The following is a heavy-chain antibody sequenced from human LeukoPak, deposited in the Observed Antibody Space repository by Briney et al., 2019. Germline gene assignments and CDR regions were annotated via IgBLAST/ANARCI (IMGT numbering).Heavy chain of an antibody. Sequence: SETLSLTCTVSGGSISSYYWSWIRQPPGKGLEWIGSIYYSGSTYYNPSLKSRVTISVDTSKDQFSLKLSSVTAADTAVYYCARHGLRLGELSFPFDYWGQGTLVTVSS. V-gene: IGHV4-39*01. D-gene: IGHD3-16*02. J-gene: IGHJ4*02. CDR3: ARHGLRLGELSFPFDY. CDR1: GGSISSYY. CDR2: IYYSGST.